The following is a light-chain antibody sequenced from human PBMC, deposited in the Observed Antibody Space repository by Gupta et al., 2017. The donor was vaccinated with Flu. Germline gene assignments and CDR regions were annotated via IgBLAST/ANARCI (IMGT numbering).Light chain of an antibody. CDR1: SGSSASNS. Sequence: KAVTRSGISDSGSSASNSVQWYQKTSATSHITVIYEDNRSPSGAAGRFSGSFDSSATSASLIIAGRETDDEDDYSWQSDDSNWVFGGGTKLTVL. J-gene: IGLJ3*02. CDR2: EDN. CDR3: QSDDSNWV. V-gene: IGLV6-57*01.